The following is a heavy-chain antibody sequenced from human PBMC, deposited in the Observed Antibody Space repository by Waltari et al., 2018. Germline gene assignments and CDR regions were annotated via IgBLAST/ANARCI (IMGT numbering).Heavy chain of an antibody. V-gene: IGHV3-21*01. Sequence: EVQLVESGGGLVKPGGSLRLSCAASEFTFSSYSMNWVRKAPGQGLVWVSSISSSSSYIYSADSVKGRFTISRDNAKNSLYLQMNSLRAEDTAVYYCARDGEPTYYDFWSGYSNYYYGMDVWGQGTTVTVSS. CDR1: EFTFSSYS. CDR2: ISSSSSYI. D-gene: IGHD3-3*01. CDR3: ARDGEPTYYDFWSGYSNYYYGMDV. J-gene: IGHJ6*02.